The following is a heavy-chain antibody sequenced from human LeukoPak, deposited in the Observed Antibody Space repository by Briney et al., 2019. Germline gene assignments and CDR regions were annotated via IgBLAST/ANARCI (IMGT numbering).Heavy chain of an antibody. V-gene: IGHV3-74*03. J-gene: IGHJ4*02. CDR3: ARVGGRGSIGGDC. Sequence: PGGSLRLSCAASGFTFSTYWMHWVRQAPGKGLVWVSRIKSDGSATTYADFVKGRFTVSRDKAKNTLYLQMSSLGAEDTAMYFCARVGGRGSIGGDCWGQGTLVTVSS. CDR2: IKSDGSAT. D-gene: IGHD3-10*01. CDR1: GFTFSTYW.